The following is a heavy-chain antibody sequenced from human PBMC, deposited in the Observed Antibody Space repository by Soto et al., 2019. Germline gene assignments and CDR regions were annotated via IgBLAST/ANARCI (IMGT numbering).Heavy chain of an antibody. J-gene: IGHJ4*02. CDR2: IYHSGST. Sequence: LSLTCAVSGGSISSGGYSWSWIRQPPGKGLEWIGYIYHSGSTYYNPSLKSRVTISVDRSKNQFSLKLSSVTAADTAVYYCARGGKTYYDSSGSLFDYWGQGTLVTAPQ. D-gene: IGHD3-22*01. CDR1: GGSISSGGYS. CDR3: ARGGKTYYDSSGSLFDY. V-gene: IGHV4-30-2*01.